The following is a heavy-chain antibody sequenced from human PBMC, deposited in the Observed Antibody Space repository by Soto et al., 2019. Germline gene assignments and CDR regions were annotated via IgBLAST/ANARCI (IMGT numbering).Heavy chain of an antibody. D-gene: IGHD2-15*01. V-gene: IGHV4-4*02. CDR1: SGSISSSNW. CDR3: ARSAIIVVVAATSGAFDI. CDR2: IYHSGST. Sequence: QVQLQESGPGLVKPSGTLSLTCAVSSGSISSSNWWSWVRQPPGKGLEWIGEIYHSGSTNYNPSLRSRVTISVDKSKNQFSLKLSSVTAADTAVYYCARSAIIVVVAATSGAFDIWGQGTMVTVSS. J-gene: IGHJ3*02.